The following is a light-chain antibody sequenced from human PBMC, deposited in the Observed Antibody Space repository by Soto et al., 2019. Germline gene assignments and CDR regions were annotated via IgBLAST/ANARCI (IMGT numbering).Light chain of an antibody. V-gene: IGKV3-15*01. J-gene: IGKJ5*01. Sequence: EIVMTQSPATLSVSPGERATLSCRASQNVSSNLAWYQQKPGQAPRLLIYGASTRATAFPARFSGSGSGTEFTLTISSLQSEDFAVYYCQQYNNWPITFGQGTRLE. CDR1: QNVSSN. CDR3: QQYNNWPIT. CDR2: GAS.